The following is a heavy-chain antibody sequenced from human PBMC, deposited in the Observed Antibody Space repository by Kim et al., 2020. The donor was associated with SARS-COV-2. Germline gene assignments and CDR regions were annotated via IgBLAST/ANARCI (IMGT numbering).Heavy chain of an antibody. Sequence: ASVKVSCKASGYTFTSYYMHWVRQAPGQGLEWMGIINPSGGSTSYAQKFQGRVTMTRDTSTSTVYMELSSLRSEDTAVYYCARDHPWYSSSGISYGMDVWGQGTTVTVSS. J-gene: IGHJ6*02. D-gene: IGHD6-13*01. CDR3: ARDHPWYSSSGISYGMDV. CDR1: GYTFTSYY. CDR2: INPSGGST. V-gene: IGHV1-46*01.